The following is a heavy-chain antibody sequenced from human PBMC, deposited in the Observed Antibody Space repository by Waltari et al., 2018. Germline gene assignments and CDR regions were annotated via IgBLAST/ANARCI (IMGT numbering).Heavy chain of an antibody. Sequence: QLQLQESGPGLVKPSETLSFTCTVSGGSISSSSYYWGWIRQPPGKGLEWIGSIYYSGRTYYNPSLKSRVTISVDTSKNQFSLKLSSVTAADTVVYYCATKRESSASGFDYWGQGTLVTVSS. J-gene: IGHJ4*02. V-gene: IGHV4-39*01. D-gene: IGHD6-19*01. CDR2: IYYSGRT. CDR1: GGSISSSSYY. CDR3: ATKRESSASGFDY.